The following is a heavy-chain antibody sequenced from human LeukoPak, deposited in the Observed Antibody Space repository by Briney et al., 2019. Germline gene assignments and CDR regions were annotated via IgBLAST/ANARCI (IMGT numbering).Heavy chain of an antibody. Sequence: GESLRIPCKGSGYSFTSSWVSWVRQMPGKGLEWMGRIDPSDSYTNYSPSFQGHVTISDDKSISTAYLQWSSPKASDTAMYYCARHRGGDYGLDAFDIWGQGTMVTVSS. J-gene: IGHJ3*02. CDR3: ARHRGGDYGLDAFDI. V-gene: IGHV5-10-1*01. CDR1: GYSFTSSW. D-gene: IGHD4-17*01. CDR2: IDPSDSYT.